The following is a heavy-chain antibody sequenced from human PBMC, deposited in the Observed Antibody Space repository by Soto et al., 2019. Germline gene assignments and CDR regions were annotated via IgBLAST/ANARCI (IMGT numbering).Heavy chain of an antibody. CDR1: GFTFSSYA. CDR2: ISGSGGST. V-gene: IGHV3-23*01. J-gene: IGHJ3*01. D-gene: IGHD1-26*01. Sequence: ERSLRLSCAAAGFTFSSYARSWGRQAPWKALEWVSAISGSGGSTYYADSVKGRFTISRDNSKNTLYMQMNSLRAEDTAVYYCAKPLLDGRVVGDAFDFWGQGKMVTVSS. CDR3: AKPLLDGRVVGDAFDF.